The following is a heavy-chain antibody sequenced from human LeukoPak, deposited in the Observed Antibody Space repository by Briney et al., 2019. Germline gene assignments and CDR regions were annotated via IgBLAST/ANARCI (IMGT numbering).Heavy chain of an antibody. V-gene: IGHV1-2*02. CDR3: GREKLAVADGYDP. D-gene: IGHD2-8*02. CDR2: INPKNGDT. J-gene: IGHJ5*02. CDR1: GYTFTGYF. Sequence: ASVKVSCKASGYTFTGYFIHWVRRAPGQGLEWLGRINPKNGDTNYSQKFQGRVTLTRDTSITTVYMEVSSLRSDDTAVYYCGREKLAVADGYDPWGQGTLVTVSS.